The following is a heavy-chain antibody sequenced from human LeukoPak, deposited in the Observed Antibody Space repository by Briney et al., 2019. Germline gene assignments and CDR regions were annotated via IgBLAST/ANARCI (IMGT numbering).Heavy chain of an antibody. Sequence: PSETLSLTCTVSGGSISTSSYYWGWVRQPPGKGLEWIGNIFYSGSTYYSPSLKSRVTISVDTSKNQFSLKLSSVTAADTAVYYCARHSEGTTVIGWFDPWGQGTLVTVSS. CDR1: GGSISTSSYY. CDR2: IFYSGST. V-gene: IGHV4-39*01. J-gene: IGHJ5*02. CDR3: ARHSEGTTVIGWFDP. D-gene: IGHD4-17*01.